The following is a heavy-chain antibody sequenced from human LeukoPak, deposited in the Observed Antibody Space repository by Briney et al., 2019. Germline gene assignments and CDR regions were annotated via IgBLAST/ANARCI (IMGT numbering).Heavy chain of an antibody. CDR1: GFTFSSYA. CDR2: ISYDGSNK. D-gene: IGHD1-26*01. Sequence: PGGSLRLSCAASGFTFSSYAMHWVRQAPGKGLEWVAVISYDGSNKYYADSVKGRFTISRDNSKNTLYLQVNSLRAEDTAVYYCARPYSGSYYWGMDVWGQGTTVTVSS. J-gene: IGHJ6*02. CDR3: ARPYSGSYYWGMDV. V-gene: IGHV3-30-3*01.